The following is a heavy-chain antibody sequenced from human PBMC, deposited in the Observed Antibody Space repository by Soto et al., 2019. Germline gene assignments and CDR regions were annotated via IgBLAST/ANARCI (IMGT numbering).Heavy chain of an antibody. J-gene: IGHJ6*02. CDR1: GFTFSSYS. Sequence: GGSLRLSCAASGFTFSSYSMNWVRQAPGKGLEWVSYISSSSSTIYYADSVKGRFTISRDNAKNSLYLQMNSLRDEDTAVYYCAGDGSGSYYSFYYYYGMDVWGQGTTVTVSS. V-gene: IGHV3-48*02. CDR2: ISSSSSTI. D-gene: IGHD3-10*01. CDR3: AGDGSGSYYSFYYYYGMDV.